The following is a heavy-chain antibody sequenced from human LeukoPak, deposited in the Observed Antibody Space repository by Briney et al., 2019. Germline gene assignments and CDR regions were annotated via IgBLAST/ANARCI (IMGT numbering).Heavy chain of an antibody. CDR1: GYTFPNYG. J-gene: IGHJ4*02. D-gene: IGHD6-13*01. Sequence: ASVKVSCKASGYTFPNYGISWVRQAPGQGPEWMGWISTYNGDTNYAQKLQGRVTMTTDTSTNTAYMELRSLRSDDTAVYYCASDHLSIEATGTRYWGQGTLVTVSS. CDR3: ASDHLSIEATGTRY. CDR2: ISTYNGDT. V-gene: IGHV1-18*01.